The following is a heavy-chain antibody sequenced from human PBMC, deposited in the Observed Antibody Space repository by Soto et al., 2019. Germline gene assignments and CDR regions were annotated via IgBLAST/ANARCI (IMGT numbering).Heavy chain of an antibody. Sequence: KKSGASVKVSCKASGYTFTSYGISWVRQAPGQGLEWMGWISAYNGNTNYAKKHQGRVTMTADTSTSTAYMELRSLRSDDTAVYYCATGFRCSWYYYYRQDVWAQGTTVT. CDR3: ATGFRCSWYYYYRQDV. J-gene: IGHJ6*02. V-gene: IGHV1-18*01. CDR1: GYTFTSYG. CDR2: ISAYNGNT. D-gene: IGHD6-13*01.